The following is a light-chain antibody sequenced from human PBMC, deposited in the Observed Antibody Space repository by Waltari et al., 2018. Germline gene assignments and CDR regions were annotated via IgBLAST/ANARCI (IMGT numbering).Light chain of an antibody. CDR3: QQYITTLT. CDR2: WAS. CDR1: QTILYSPTNRNY. V-gene: IGKV4-1*01. Sequence: DFVMTQSPDSLAVSLGERATINCKSIQTILYSPTNRNYLAWYQQRPGQPPKLLIYWASVRASGVPDRFSGSGSGTDFTLTISSLQPEDVAVYYCQQYITTLTFGGGTKVEIK. J-gene: IGKJ4*01.